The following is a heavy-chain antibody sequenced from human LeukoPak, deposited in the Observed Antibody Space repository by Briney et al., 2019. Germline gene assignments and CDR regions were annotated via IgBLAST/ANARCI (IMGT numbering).Heavy chain of an antibody. V-gene: IGHV3-33*01. D-gene: IGHD6-13*01. CDR2: IWYDGSNK. CDR1: GFTFTTYG. J-gene: IGHJ4*02. CDR3: ARDNTVAAVGTGDY. Sequence: PGGSLRLSCAASGFTFTTYGMHWVRQAPGKGLEWVAVIWYDGSNKYYADSVKGRFTISRDNSKNTLYLQMNSLRAEDTAVYYCARDNTVAAVGTGDYWGQGTLVTVSS.